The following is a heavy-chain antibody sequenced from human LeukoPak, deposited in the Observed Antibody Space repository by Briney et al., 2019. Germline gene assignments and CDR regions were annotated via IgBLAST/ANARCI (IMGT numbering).Heavy chain of an antibody. CDR2: IYYSGST. D-gene: IGHD2-15*01. CDR1: GGSISSYY. J-gene: IGHJ5*02. CDR3: ARGVVVVVAATSWFDP. V-gene: IGHV4-59*01. Sequence: SETLSLTCTVSGGSISSYYWSWIRQPPGKGLEWIGYIYYSGSTNYNPSLKSRVTISVDTSKNQFSLKLSSVTAADTAVYYCARGVVVVVAATSWFDPWGQGTLVTVSS.